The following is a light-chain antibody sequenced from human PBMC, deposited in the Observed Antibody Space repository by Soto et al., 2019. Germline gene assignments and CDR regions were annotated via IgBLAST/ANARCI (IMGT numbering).Light chain of an antibody. J-gene: IGKJ1*01. CDR3: QQYNNWPPLT. CDR1: QSVSSN. Sequence: EVVMTQSPATLSVSPGERATLSCRASQSVSSNLAWYQQNPGQAPRLLIYGASTRATGIPARFSGSGSGTEFTLTISSLQSEDFAVYYCQQYNNWPPLTFGQGTKVDI. V-gene: IGKV3-15*01. CDR2: GAS.